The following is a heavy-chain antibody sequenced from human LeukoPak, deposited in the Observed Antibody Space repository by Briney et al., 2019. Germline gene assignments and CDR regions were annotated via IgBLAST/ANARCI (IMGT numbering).Heavy chain of an antibody. V-gene: IGHV4-61*02. CDR2: IYTSGST. J-gene: IGHJ6*02. Sequence: SQTLSLTCTVSGGSISSGSYYWSWIRQPAGKGLEWIGRIYTSGSTNYNPSLKSRVTISVDTSKNQFSLKLSSVTAADTAVYYCARDLNAAVAGTPVPFPYGMDVWGRGTTVTVSS. D-gene: IGHD6-19*01. CDR1: GGSISSGSYY. CDR3: ARDLNAAVAGTPVPFPYGMDV.